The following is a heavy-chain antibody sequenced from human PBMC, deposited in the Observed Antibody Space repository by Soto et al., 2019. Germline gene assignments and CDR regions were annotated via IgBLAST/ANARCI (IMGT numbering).Heavy chain of an antibody. D-gene: IGHD3-10*01. CDR3: ARLGLWFGELLSGVDY. Sequence: SETLSLTCTVSGGSISSGGYYWSWIRQHPGKGLEWIGYIYYSGSTYYNPSLKSRVTISVDTSKNQFSLKLSSVTAADTAVYYCARLGLWFGELLSGVDYWGQGTLVTVSS. CDR2: IYYSGST. CDR1: GGSISSGGYY. V-gene: IGHV4-31*03. J-gene: IGHJ4*02.